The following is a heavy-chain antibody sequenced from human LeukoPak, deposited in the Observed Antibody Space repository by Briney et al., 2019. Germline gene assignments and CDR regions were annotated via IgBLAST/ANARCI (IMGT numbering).Heavy chain of an antibody. Sequence: SVKVSCKASGGTFSSYAISWVRQAPGQGLEWMGGIIPIFGTANYAQKFQGRVTITADKSTSTAYMELSSLRSEDTAVYYCARDVVVVVAAKYTSDWFDPWGQGTLVTVSS. CDR3: ARDVVVVVAAKYTSDWFDP. J-gene: IGHJ5*02. CDR1: GGTFSSYA. V-gene: IGHV1-69*06. D-gene: IGHD2-15*01. CDR2: IIPIFGTA.